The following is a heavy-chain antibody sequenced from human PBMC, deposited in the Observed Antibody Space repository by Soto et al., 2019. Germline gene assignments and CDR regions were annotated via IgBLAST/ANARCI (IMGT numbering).Heavy chain of an antibody. V-gene: IGHV1-18*01. CDR1: GYTFTSYG. J-gene: IGHJ4*02. CDR3: ARRPSGDPAASISRSWYYFDY. CDR2: ISAYNGNT. D-gene: IGHD6-13*01. Sequence: ASVKVSCKASGYTFTSYGISWVRQAPGQGLEWMGWISAYNGNTNYAQKLQGRVTMTTDTSTSTAYMELRSLRSDDTAVYYCARRPSGDPAASISRSWYYFDYWGQGSLVTVSA.